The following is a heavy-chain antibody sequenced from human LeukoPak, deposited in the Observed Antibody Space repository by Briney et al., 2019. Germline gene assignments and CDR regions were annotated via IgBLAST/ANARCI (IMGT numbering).Heavy chain of an antibody. V-gene: IGHV4-39*01. CDR3: ARHAYWIGNFDY. J-gene: IGHJ4*02. Sequence: PSETLSLTCTVSGGSISSSSYYWGWIRQPPGKGLEWIGSIYYSGSTYYNPSLKSRVTISVDTSKYQFSLKLSSVTAADTAVYYCARHAYWIGNFDYWGQGTLVTVSS. D-gene: IGHD1-1*01. CDR1: GGSISSSSYY. CDR2: IYYSGST.